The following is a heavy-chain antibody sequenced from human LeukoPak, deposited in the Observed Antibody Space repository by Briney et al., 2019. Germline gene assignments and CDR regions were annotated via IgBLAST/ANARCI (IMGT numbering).Heavy chain of an antibody. Sequence: ASLKVSCKASGYTFTSYGISWVRQAPGQGLEWMGWISAYNGNTNYAQKLQGRVTMTTDTSTSTAYMELRSLRSDDTAVYYCARDGAPTYDYGDYARVWFDPWGQGTLVTVSS. CDR1: GYTFTSYG. J-gene: IGHJ5*02. CDR2: ISAYNGNT. CDR3: ARDGAPTYDYGDYARVWFDP. V-gene: IGHV1-18*01. D-gene: IGHD4-17*01.